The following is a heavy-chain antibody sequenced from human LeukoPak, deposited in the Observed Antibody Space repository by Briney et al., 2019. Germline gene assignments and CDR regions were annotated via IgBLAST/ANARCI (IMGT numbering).Heavy chain of an antibody. V-gene: IGHV3-23*01. Sequence: GGSLRLSCAASGFTFSSTSMSWVRQAPGKGLEWVAVTVGGGDGTYYADSVKGRFTISRDISTDTLWLQMDSLRTEDTAVYYCAKGPLRGTAAAIDYWGQGTLVTVSS. D-gene: IGHD2-2*01. CDR1: GFTFSSTS. J-gene: IGHJ4*02. CDR2: TVGGGDGT. CDR3: AKGPLRGTAAAIDY.